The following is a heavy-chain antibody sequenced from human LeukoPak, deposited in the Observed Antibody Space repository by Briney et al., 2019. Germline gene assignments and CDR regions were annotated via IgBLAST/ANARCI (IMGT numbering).Heavy chain of an antibody. CDR1: GFTFSSYA. V-gene: IGHV3-23*01. J-gene: IGHJ4*02. CDR3: ATHPYDSWSGLGFSF. Sequence: PGGSMRLSCVASGFTFSSYAMSWVRQAPGKGLEWVSAISGSGGSTYYADSVKGRFSISRDNSKNTLYLQMNSLRAEDTAVYYCATHPYDSWSGLGFSFWGQGTLVTVSS. CDR2: ISGSGGST. D-gene: IGHD3-3*01.